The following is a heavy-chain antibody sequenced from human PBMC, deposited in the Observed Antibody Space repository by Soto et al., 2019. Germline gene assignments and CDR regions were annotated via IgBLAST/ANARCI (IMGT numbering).Heavy chain of an antibody. D-gene: IGHD5-18*01. V-gene: IGHV1-69*15. Sequence: QVQLVQSGAEVRKPGSSVQVSCKASGGTFYTYTFSWVRQAPGQGLEWMGSITPIYPTTNYAEKFQGRLTVTADGSTSTAYMELSSLTSDDTAVYYCARIPRYSFPTSDVLDSWGQGTLVTVSS. CDR3: ARIPRYSFPTSDVLDS. CDR1: GGTFYTYT. J-gene: IGHJ4*02. CDR2: ITPIYPTT.